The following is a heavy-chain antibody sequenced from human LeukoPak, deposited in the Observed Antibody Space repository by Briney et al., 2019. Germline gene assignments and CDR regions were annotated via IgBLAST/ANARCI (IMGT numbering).Heavy chain of an antibody. D-gene: IGHD6-19*01. Sequence: GGSLRLSCAASEFTFSSYWMSWVRQAPGKGLEWVANIKQDGSEKYYVDSVKGRFTISRDNAKNSLYLQMNSLRAEDTAVYYCARDSIAVAGYYYYGMDVWGQGTTVTVSS. J-gene: IGHJ6*02. CDR3: ARDSIAVAGYYYYGMDV. CDR1: EFTFSSYW. V-gene: IGHV3-7*01. CDR2: IKQDGSEK.